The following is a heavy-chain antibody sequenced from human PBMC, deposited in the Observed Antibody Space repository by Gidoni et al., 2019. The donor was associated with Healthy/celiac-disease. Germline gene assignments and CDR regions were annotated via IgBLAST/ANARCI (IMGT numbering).Heavy chain of an antibody. CDR3: AKMTTVTYIDY. J-gene: IGHJ4*02. D-gene: IGHD4-17*01. CDR1: GGSISSYY. V-gene: IGHV4-59*01. Sequence: QVQLQESGPGLVKPSETLSLTCTVSGGSISSYYWSWFRQPPGKGLEWIGYIYYSGSTNYNPSLKSRVTISVDTSKNQFSLKLSSVTAADTAVYYCAKMTTVTYIDYWGQGTLVTVSS. CDR2: IYYSGST.